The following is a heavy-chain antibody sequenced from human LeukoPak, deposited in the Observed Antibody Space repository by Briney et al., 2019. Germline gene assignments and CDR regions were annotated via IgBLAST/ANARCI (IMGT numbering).Heavy chain of an antibody. CDR3: VREGIRESGGRDYYFDY. Sequence: ASVNVSCKASGYTFTGYYMHWVRQAPGQGLEWMGWINPNSGDTSYARILQGWVTLTRDTSISTAYMELSRLRPDDTAVYYCVREGIRESGGRDYYFDYWGQGTLVTVSS. D-gene: IGHD2-15*01. CDR2: INPNSGDT. CDR1: GYTFTGYY. J-gene: IGHJ4*02. V-gene: IGHV1-2*04.